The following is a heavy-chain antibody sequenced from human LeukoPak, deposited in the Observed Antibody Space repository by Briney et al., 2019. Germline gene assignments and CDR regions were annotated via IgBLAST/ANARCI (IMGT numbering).Heavy chain of an antibody. CDR2: ISGSGGST. Sequence: PGGSLRLSCAASGFTFSRYAMSWVRQAPGKGLEWVSSISGSGGSTYYADSVKGRFTISRDNSKNTLYLQMNSLRAEDTAVYYCAKRFWSGYYNGPFDYWGQGTLVTVSS. CDR3: AKRFWSGYYNGPFDY. D-gene: IGHD3-3*01. CDR1: GFTFSRYA. V-gene: IGHV3-23*01. J-gene: IGHJ4*02.